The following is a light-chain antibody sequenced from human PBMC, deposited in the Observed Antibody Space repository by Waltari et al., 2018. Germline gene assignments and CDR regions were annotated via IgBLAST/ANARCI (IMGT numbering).Light chain of an antibody. CDR2: ANT. V-gene: IGLV1-40*01. Sequence: QSVLTQPPSVSAAPGQRVTISCTGSRSNIGAGYDVHWYQHLPGAAPELLIYANTNRPSGVPDRISASKSGTSASLAITGLQAADEAVYYCQSYDSSLSGVVFGGGTKLTVL. CDR3: QSYDSSLSGVV. J-gene: IGLJ2*01. CDR1: RSNIGAGYD.